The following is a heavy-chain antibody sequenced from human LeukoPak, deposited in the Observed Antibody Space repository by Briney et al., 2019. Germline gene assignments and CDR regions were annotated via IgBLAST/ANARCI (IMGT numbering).Heavy chain of an antibody. Sequence: GGSLRLSCAASGFTSSSYGMHWVRQAPGKGLEWVAVISYDGSNKFYADSVKGRFTISRDNAKNSLYLQMNSLRAEDTAVYYCASSGSYRGVDYFDYWGQGTLVTVSS. CDR1: GFTSSSYG. J-gene: IGHJ4*02. D-gene: IGHD1-26*01. CDR2: ISYDGSNK. CDR3: ASSGSYRGVDYFDY. V-gene: IGHV3-30*03.